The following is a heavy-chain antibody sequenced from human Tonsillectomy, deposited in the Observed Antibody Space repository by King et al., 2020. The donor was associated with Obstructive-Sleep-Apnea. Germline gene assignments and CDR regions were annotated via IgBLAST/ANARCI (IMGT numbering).Heavy chain of an antibody. V-gene: IGHV3-21*01. CDR3: ARGYDISTGYSGDS. D-gene: IGHD3-9*01. Sequence: VQLVESGGGLVKPGGSLRLSGTASGFTFITYSMHWVRQAPGKGLEWVSSISNTGTYMYYADSVKGRFTISRDNAKNSLFLQMNSLRAEDTAVYYCARGYDISTGYSGDSWGQGTLVTVSS. J-gene: IGHJ5*01. CDR2: ISNTGTYM. CDR1: GFTFITYS.